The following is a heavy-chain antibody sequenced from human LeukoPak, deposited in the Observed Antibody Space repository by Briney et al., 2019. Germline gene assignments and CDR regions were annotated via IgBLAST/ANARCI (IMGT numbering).Heavy chain of an antibody. CDR1: GFTFSSHW. CDR3: ARGDYYDSSGFYHDAFDI. J-gene: IGHJ3*02. D-gene: IGHD3-22*01. CDR2: INSDGSST. Sequence: GGSLRLSCAASGFTFSSHWMHWVRQAPGKGLVWVSRINSDGSSTSYADSVRGRFTISRDNAKNTLYLQMNSLRAEDTAVYYCARGDYYDSSGFYHDAFDIWGQGTMVTVSS. V-gene: IGHV3-74*01.